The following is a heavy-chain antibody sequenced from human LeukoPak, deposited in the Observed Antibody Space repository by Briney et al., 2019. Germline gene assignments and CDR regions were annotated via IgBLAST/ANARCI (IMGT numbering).Heavy chain of an antibody. D-gene: IGHD1-26*01. CDR3: ARDHKWAFDY. V-gene: IGHV3-21*05. Sequence: GSLRLSCAASGFTFSDYSVNWVRQAPGRGLEWISYIGLGSGFVSYADSVKGLFTITSDTARNSLYLQMSSLRAEDTAVYFCARDHKWAFDYWGQGILVTVSS. J-gene: IGHJ4*02. CDR2: IGLGSGFV. CDR1: GFTFSDYS.